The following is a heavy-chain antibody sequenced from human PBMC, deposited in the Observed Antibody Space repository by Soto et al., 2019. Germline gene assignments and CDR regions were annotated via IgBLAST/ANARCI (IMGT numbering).Heavy chain of an antibody. Sequence: QITLNESGPTQVKPRQTLTLTCTFSGFSLTTSGVGVGWIRQSPGKAPEWLALIYWDDDKRYSPSLKSRLTITKDTSKNQVVLTMADLDPADTATDGGSHRVLRTVFGLVTTTAIYFDFWGQGTPVAVSS. D-gene: IGHD3-3*01. CDR3: SHRVLRTVFGLVTTTAIYFDF. CDR1: GFSLTTSGVG. CDR2: IYWDDDK. J-gene: IGHJ4*02. V-gene: IGHV2-5*02.